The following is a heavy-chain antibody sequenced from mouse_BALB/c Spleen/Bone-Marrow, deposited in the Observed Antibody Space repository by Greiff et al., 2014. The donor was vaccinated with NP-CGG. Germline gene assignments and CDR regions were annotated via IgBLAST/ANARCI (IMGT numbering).Heavy chain of an antibody. V-gene: IGHV5-9-3*01. CDR1: GFTFSTYA. J-gene: IGHJ1*01. Sequence: EVQLVESGGGLVKPGGSLKLSCAASGFTFSTYAMSWVRQTPEKRLEWVATISRGGSYIYYPDSVKGRFTISRDDAKSTLYLQMSSLGSEDTAIYYCARRYGNYGNFDVWGAGTTVTVSS. D-gene: IGHD2-1*01. CDR2: ISRGGSYI. CDR3: ARRYGNYGNFDV.